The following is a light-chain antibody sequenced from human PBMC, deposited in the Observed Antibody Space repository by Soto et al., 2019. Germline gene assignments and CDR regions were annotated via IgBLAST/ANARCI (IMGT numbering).Light chain of an antibody. CDR2: DAS. CDR1: QSVSSN. CDR3: QQRSDWLT. Sequence: EIVMTQSPVTLSVSPGERATLSCRASQSVSSNLAWYQQKPGQAPRLLIYDASDRATGIPARFSGSRSGTDFTLTISSLEPEDFAVYYCQQRSDWLTFGGGTRVEIK. V-gene: IGKV3-11*01. J-gene: IGKJ4*01.